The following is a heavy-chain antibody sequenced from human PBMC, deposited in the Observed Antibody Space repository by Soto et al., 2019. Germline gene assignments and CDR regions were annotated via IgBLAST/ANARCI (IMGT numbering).Heavy chain of an antibody. V-gene: IGHV3-30*18. J-gene: IGHJ6*02. D-gene: IGHD3-10*01. Sequence: GGSLRLSCAASGFTFSSYGMHWVRQAPGKGLEWVAVISYDGSNKYYADSVKGRFTISRDNSKNTLYLQMNSLRAEDTAVYYCAKDQGVLLWFGDQSPGGYYYGMDVWGQGTTVIVSS. CDR1: GFTFSSYG. CDR2: ISYDGSNK. CDR3: AKDQGVLLWFGDQSPGGYYYGMDV.